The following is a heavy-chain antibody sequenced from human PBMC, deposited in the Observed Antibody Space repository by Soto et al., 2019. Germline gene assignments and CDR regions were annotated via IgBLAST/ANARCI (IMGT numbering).Heavy chain of an antibody. D-gene: IGHD2-2*01. CDR2: IGPYNGKT. CDR1: GYIFSNYG. Sequence: QVHLVQSGAEVKKPGASVKVSCKASGYIFSNYGVTWVRHAPGQGLEWMGWIGPYNGKTDYAQNFQGRVTMTADTSTSTAYMELRSLRSDDTAVYYCARDPSGAVVPAASDSWGQGTLVTVSS. J-gene: IGHJ4*02. CDR3: ARDPSGAVVPAASDS. V-gene: IGHV1-18*01.